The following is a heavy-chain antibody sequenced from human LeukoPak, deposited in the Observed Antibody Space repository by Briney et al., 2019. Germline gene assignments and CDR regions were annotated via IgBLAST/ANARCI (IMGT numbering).Heavy chain of an antibody. D-gene: IGHD3-3*01. Sequence: PGRSLTLSCAASVFTFSNYAMHWVRQAPGKGLEWVAVIAHDGRSKYYADSVKGRYTISRDNSKNTLYLQMNSLRAEDTALYYCASYDNSFGYNYYGMDVWGQGTTVSVSS. J-gene: IGHJ6*02. CDR2: IAHDGRSK. CDR3: ASYDNSFGYNYYGMDV. CDR1: VFTFSNYA. V-gene: IGHV3-30*04.